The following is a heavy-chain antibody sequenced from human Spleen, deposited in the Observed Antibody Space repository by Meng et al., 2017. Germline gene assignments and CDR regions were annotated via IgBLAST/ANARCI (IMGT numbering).Heavy chain of an antibody. D-gene: IGHD2-2*01. J-gene: IGHJ4*02. CDR3: TRDGYSDCSRTSCFDY. CDR2: INTKTGNP. V-gene: IGHV7-4-1*02. CDR1: GYTLTSYA. Sequence: VQGVQPGSELRSPGASVKVSCKASGYTLTSYAINWLRQAPGQGLEWMGWINTKTGNPTYAQGFTGRLVFSLDTSVSTAYLQISGLKADDTAVYFCTRDGYSDCSRTSCFDYWGQGTLVTVSS.